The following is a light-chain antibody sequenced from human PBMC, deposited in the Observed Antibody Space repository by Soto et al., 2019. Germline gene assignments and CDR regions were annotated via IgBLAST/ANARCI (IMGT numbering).Light chain of an antibody. J-gene: IGKJ1*01. CDR1: QSVSIN. V-gene: IGKV3-15*01. CDR2: GAS. Sequence: EIVMTQSPATLSVSPGERATLSCRASQSVSINLAWYQQKPGQAPRLLIYGASTRATGIPARFSGSGSGTDFTLTISDVQPEDFALYYCHQRQSWPRTFGQGTKVDIK. CDR3: HQRQSWPRT.